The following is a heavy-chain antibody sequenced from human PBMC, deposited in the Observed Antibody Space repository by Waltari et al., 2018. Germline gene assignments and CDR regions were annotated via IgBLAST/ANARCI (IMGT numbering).Heavy chain of an antibody. D-gene: IGHD3-22*01. CDR1: GFSFSGSS. Sequence: EVQVVESGGGLVQPGGSLKLSCATSGFSFSGSSIHWVRQTSGKGLEWVGRMRREPYNYATAYSASVKGRFTISRDNAKNSLFLQMNSLRPEDTAVYYCARDQWFAFDIWGQGTMVTVSS. J-gene: IGHJ3*02. V-gene: IGHV3-73*01. CDR3: ARDQWFAFDI. CDR2: MRREPYNYAT.